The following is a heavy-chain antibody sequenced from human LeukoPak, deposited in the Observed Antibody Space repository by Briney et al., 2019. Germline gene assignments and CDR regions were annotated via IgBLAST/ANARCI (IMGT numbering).Heavy chain of an antibody. Sequence: ASVKVSCKAFGYIFTSYYMHWVRQAPGQGLEWMGIINPSGGGTNYAQKFQGRVTMTRDTSTSTVYMELSSLRSEDTAVYYCARDTNPSYSGWYNLPDYWGQGTLVTVSS. J-gene: IGHJ4*02. D-gene: IGHD6-19*01. CDR2: INPSGGGT. CDR1: GYIFTSYY. V-gene: IGHV1-46*01. CDR3: ARDTNPSYSGWYNLPDY.